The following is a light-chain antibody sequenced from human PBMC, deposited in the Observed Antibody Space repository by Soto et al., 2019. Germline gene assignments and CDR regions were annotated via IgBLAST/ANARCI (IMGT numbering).Light chain of an antibody. CDR3: QQYYNYPLT. CDR2: AAS. J-gene: IGKJ4*01. Sequence: AIQMTQSPSSLSASVGDRVTITCRASQGIRNYLGWYQQKPGKAPKLLIYAASSLQSGVPSRFSGSGSGTDFTITISSLQPEDFATYYCQQYYNYPLTFGGGTKVEIK. V-gene: IGKV1-6*01. CDR1: QGIRNY.